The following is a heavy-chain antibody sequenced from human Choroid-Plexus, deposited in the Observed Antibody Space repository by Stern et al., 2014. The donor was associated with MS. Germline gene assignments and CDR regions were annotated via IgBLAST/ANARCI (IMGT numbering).Heavy chain of an antibody. D-gene: IGHD3-3*01. V-gene: IGHV1-2*02. J-gene: IGHJ6*02. Sequence: QLVQSGAEVKKPGASVKVSCKTSGYIFTGYYIHWVRPAPGPVLEWMAWINPNTGGDKYAEKCQGRGTMSRDTSISTAYVELSSLTSDDTAVYYCARDQRGITIFGVVTDYYYLGMDVWGQGTTVTVSS. CDR1: GYIFTGYY. CDR3: ARDQRGITIFGVVTDYYYLGMDV. CDR2: INPNTGGD.